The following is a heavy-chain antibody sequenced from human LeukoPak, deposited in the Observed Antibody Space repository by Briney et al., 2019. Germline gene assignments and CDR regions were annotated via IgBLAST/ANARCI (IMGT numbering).Heavy chain of an antibody. Sequence: PGGSLRLSCAASGFTFDDYAMHWVRQAPGKGLEWVSGISWNSGSIGYADSVKGRFTISRDNAKNSLYLQMNSLRAEDTALYYCAKDMVAAGPYYFDYWGQGTLVTVSS. J-gene: IGHJ4*02. CDR3: AKDMVAAGPYYFDY. D-gene: IGHD2-15*01. V-gene: IGHV3-9*01. CDR1: GFTFDDYA. CDR2: ISWNSGSI.